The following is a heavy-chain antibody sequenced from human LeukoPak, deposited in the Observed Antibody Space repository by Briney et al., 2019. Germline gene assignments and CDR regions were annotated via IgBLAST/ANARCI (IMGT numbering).Heavy chain of an antibody. J-gene: IGHJ4*02. D-gene: IGHD5-18*01. CDR2: IYTSGST. CDR1: GGSISSGSYY. V-gene: IGHV4-61*02. Sequence: PSETLSLTCTVSGGSISSGSYYWSWIRQPAGKGLEWIGRIYTSGSTNYNPSLKSRVTISVDTSKNQFSLKLSSVTAADTAVYYCARSSRVDTAMVNLGWGQGTLVTVSS. CDR3: ARSSRVDTAMVNLG.